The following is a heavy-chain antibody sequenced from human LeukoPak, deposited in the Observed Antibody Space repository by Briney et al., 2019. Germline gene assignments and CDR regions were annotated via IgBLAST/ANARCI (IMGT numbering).Heavy chain of an antibody. CDR3: ARDGVGATDY. Sequence: ASVNVSCKASGYTFSVYYMHWVRQAPGQGLEWMGWINPNSGGTNYAQKFQGRVTMTRDTSISTAYMELSRLRSDDTAVYYCARDGVGATDYWGQGTLVTVSS. CDR2: INPNSGGT. D-gene: IGHD1-26*01. J-gene: IGHJ4*02. V-gene: IGHV1-2*02. CDR1: GYTFSVYY.